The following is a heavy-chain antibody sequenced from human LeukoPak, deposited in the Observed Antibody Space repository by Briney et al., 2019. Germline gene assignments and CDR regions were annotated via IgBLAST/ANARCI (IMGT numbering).Heavy chain of an antibody. Sequence: ASVKDSCKASVYTSTKFDINWERQATGQGLDWMGWMNLNSGKTGYIQQFQGRVTMPTNTSISQAYMELSSLRSEDAGVYYCGRGYAMAVWGQGTTVTVSS. V-gene: IGHV1-8*01. J-gene: IGHJ6*01. CDR2: MNLNSGKT. CDR3: GRGYAMAV. CDR1: VYTSTKFD.